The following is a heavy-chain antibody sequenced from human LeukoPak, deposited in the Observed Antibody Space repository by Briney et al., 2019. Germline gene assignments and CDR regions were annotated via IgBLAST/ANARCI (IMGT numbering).Heavy chain of an antibody. Sequence: ETLSLTCTVSGGSISSSSYYWGWIRQPPGKGLEWIGSIYYSGSTYYNPSLKSRVTISVDTSKNQFSPKLSSVTAADTAVYYCARGRRGSSWRYFDYWGQGTLVTVSS. CDR2: IYYSGST. V-gene: IGHV4-39*07. D-gene: IGHD6-13*01. J-gene: IGHJ4*02. CDR3: ARGRRGSSWRYFDY. CDR1: GGSISSSSYY.